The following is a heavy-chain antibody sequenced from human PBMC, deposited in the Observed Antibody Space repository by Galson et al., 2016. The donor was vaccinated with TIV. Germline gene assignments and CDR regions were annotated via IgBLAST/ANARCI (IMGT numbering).Heavy chain of an antibody. V-gene: IGHV3-11*06. CDR1: GFSIIDYY. CDR3: ARRVIDSYGMDL. Sequence: SLRLSCAASGFSIIDYYMTWIRRAPGKGLEFLSYISYSGSSTKYADSVKGRFTISRDNAKNSLYLQMNSLRGEDTAVYYCARRVIDSYGMDLWGQGTTVTVPS. D-gene: IGHD3-16*02. J-gene: IGHJ6*02. CDR2: ISYSGSST.